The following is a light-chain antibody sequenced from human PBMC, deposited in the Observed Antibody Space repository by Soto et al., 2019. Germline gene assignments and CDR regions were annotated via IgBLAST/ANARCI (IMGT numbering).Light chain of an antibody. CDR3: QQYYSYWT. CDR1: QDIAIY. J-gene: IGKJ1*01. CDR2: AAS. Sequence: IQLTQSPSSLSASVGDRVTITCRASQDIAIYLAWYQQKPGEAPKLLIYAASTLYGGVPSRFSGSGSGTDFALTITSLQAEDFATYYCQQYYSYWTFGQGTKVDIK. V-gene: IGKV1-9*01.